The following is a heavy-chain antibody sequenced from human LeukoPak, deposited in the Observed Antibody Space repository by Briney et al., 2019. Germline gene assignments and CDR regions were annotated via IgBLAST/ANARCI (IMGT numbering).Heavy chain of an antibody. Sequence: GGSLRLSFAASGFTFDDYGLNWVRQAPGKGLEWVSSISSSSSYIYYADSVKGRFTISRDNAKNSLYLQMNSLRAEDTAVYYCARDRRAEYSSSSWYYYYYMDVWGKGTTVTVSS. V-gene: IGHV3-21*01. CDR3: ARDRRAEYSSSSWYYYYYMDV. CDR2: ISSSSSYI. D-gene: IGHD6-6*01. CDR1: GFTFDDYG. J-gene: IGHJ6*03.